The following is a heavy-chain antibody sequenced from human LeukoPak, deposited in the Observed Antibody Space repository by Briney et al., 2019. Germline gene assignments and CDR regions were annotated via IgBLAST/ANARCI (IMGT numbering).Heavy chain of an antibody. Sequence: PGGSLRLSCAASGFTFSSYAMSWVRQAPGKGLEWVSYISSSSSTIYYADSVKGRFTISRDNAKNSLYLQMNSLRAEDTAVYYCARDEGNYVDWGQGTLVTVSS. CDR3: ARDEGNYVD. CDR2: ISSSSSTI. J-gene: IGHJ4*02. CDR1: GFTFSSYA. D-gene: IGHD4-11*01. V-gene: IGHV3-48*01.